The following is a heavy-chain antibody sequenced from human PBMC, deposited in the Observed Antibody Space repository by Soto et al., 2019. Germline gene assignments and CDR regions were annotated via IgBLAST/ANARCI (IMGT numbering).Heavy chain of an antibody. D-gene: IGHD2-21*01. V-gene: IGHV3-23*01. CDR3: ATDLPGGEDYHSGMDV. CDR2: ISGIGGSR. CDR1: GFSVDFYA. J-gene: IGHJ6*02. Sequence: GSLSFSYPASGFSVDFYAMSWVRQAPGKGPEWVSGISGIGGSRYYADSVKGRFTVSRDNSNNTLYLQMNSLRAEDTAIYYCATDLPGGEDYHSGMDVWGQGTAVTVSS.